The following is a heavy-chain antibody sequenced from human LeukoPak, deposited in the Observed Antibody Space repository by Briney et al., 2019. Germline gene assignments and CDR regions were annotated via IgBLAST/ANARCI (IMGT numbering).Heavy chain of an antibody. D-gene: IGHD1-20*01. CDR3: ARGSMTGAKFLAFEI. CDR1: GYTFTTYG. CDR2: ISGYNSNT. J-gene: IGHJ3*02. Sequence: ASVKVTCKAAGYTFTTYGIAWVRQAPGQGLEWIGWISGYNSNTNYAQKLQGRVTMTTDTSTSTANMELRSLRLDDTAVYYCARGSMTGAKFLAFEIWGQGTMVTVSS. V-gene: IGHV1-18*01.